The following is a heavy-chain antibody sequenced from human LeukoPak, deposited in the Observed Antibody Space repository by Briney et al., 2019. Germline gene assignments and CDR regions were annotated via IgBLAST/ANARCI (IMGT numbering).Heavy chain of an antibody. J-gene: IGHJ6*02. CDR3: AKGVVAATNAAYYGMDV. CDR2: ISYDESDK. V-gene: IGHV3-30*18. Sequence: GGSLRLSCAASGFTFSNYGMHWIRQAPGKGLEWVAVISYDESDKYYADSVKGRFTISRDNSKNTLYLQMNSLRPEDTAVYYCAKGVVAATNAAYYGMDVWGQGTTVTVSS. D-gene: IGHD2-15*01. CDR1: GFTFSNYG.